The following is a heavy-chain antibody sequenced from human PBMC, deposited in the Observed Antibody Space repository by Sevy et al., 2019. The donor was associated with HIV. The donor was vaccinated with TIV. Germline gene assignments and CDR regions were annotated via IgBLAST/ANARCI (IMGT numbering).Heavy chain of an antibody. Sequence: GGSLKLSCAAAGFTFSGYAMSWVRQGPGKGLEWISGMTGNGGSTYYADSVKGRFTISSDNPKNTLYLQMNSLRAEDTAEYDCEKWSHRYSSSWYGFDYWGQGALVTVSS. V-gene: IGHV3-23*01. CDR2: MTGNGGST. D-gene: IGHD6-13*01. J-gene: IGHJ4*02. CDR3: EKWSHRYSSSWYGFDY. CDR1: GFTFSGYA.